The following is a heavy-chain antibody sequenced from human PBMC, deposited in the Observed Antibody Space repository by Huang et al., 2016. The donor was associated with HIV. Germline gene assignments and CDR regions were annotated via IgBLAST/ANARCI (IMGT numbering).Heavy chain of an antibody. Sequence: EVQLVESGGGLVQPGGSLKLSCAASGFTFSGSTMHWVRLASGKGLEGVGRIRSKANNYATAYAAAVKGRFTISRDDSKNTAYLQMNSLKTEDTAVYYCTREYGNYEFDYWGQGTLVTVSS. CDR2: IRSKANNYAT. CDR1: GFTFSGST. V-gene: IGHV3-73*02. CDR3: TREYGNYEFDY. D-gene: IGHD3-16*01. J-gene: IGHJ4*02.